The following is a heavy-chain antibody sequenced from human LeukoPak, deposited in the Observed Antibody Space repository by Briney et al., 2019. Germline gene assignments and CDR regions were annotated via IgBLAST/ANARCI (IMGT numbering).Heavy chain of an antibody. J-gene: IGHJ3*02. Sequence: GESLKISCKGSGYNFPNYWIGWVRQMPGKGLELMGIIYPGDSDTRYSPSFQGQVTISADKSISTAYLQWSSLKASDTAMYYCASLGTTGTTDDAFDIWGQGTMVTVSS. CDR1: GYNFPNYW. V-gene: IGHV5-51*01. D-gene: IGHD1-1*01. CDR3: ASLGTTGTTDDAFDI. CDR2: IYPGDSDT.